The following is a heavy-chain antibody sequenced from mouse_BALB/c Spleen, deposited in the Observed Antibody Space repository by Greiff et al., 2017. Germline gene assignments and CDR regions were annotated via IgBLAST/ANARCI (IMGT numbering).Heavy chain of an antibody. J-gene: IGHJ4*01. CDR1: GYSITSGYY. V-gene: IGHV3-6*02. CDR3: ARETTVVPYYYAMDY. D-gene: IGHD1-1*01. CDR2: ISYDGSN. Sequence: DVKLQESGPGLVKPSQSLSLTCSVTGYSITSGYYWNWIRQFPGNKLEWMGYISYDGSNNYNPSLKNRISITRDTSKNQFFLKLNSVTTEDTATYYCARETTVVPYYYAMDYWGQGTSVTVSS.